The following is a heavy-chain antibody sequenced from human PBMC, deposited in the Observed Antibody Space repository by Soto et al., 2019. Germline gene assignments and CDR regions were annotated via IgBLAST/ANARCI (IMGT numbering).Heavy chain of an antibody. J-gene: IGHJ4*02. CDR3: ARYFWSGQLPFYFDQ. V-gene: IGHV1-18*01. Sequence: QVLLVQSGAEVKKPGASVKVSCKASGYTFNSYGVSWVRQAPGQGLEWMGWISAYNGNTKYSQNLQGRVTMTIDTTTSSAYLEARSLRSDDTAIYCCARYFWSGQLPFYFDQWGQGTLVTVSS. D-gene: IGHD3-3*01. CDR1: GYTFNSYG. CDR2: ISAYNGNT.